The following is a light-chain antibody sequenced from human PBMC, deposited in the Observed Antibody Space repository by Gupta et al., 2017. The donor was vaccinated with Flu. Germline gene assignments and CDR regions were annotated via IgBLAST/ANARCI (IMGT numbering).Light chain of an antibody. CDR2: VNSDGSH. CDR1: SGHSSYA. Sequence: QPVLTQSPSASASLGTSVKLTCTLSSGHSSYAIAWHQQQPEKGPRYLMKVNSDGSHSKGDGIPDRFSGSSPGAERYLTISSLQSEDEADYYCQTWGTGIVVFGGGTKLTVL. J-gene: IGLJ2*01. V-gene: IGLV4-69*01. CDR3: QTWGTGIVV.